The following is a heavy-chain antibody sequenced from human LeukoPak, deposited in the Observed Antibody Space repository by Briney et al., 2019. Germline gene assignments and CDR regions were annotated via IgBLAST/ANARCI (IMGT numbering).Heavy chain of an antibody. CDR3: AAFIAVAGTYYFDY. CDR2: ISSSGSTI. D-gene: IGHD6-19*01. J-gene: IGHJ4*02. CDR1: GFTFSSYE. V-gene: IGHV3-48*03. Sequence: PGGSLRLSCAASGFTFSSYEMNWVRQAPGKGLEWVSYISSSGSTIYYADSVKGRFTISRDNAKNSLYLQMNSLRAEDTAVYYRAAFIAVAGTYYFDYWGRGTLVTVSS.